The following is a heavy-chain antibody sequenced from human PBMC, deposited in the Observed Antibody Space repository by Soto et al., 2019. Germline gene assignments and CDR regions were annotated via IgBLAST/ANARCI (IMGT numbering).Heavy chain of an antibody. CDR3: ASGPLWFGELLFRYFDY. D-gene: IGHD3-10*01. CDR2: IYYSGST. V-gene: IGHV4-61*01. CDR1: GGSVSSGSYY. Sequence: SETLSLTCTVSGGSVSSGSYYWSWIRQPPGKGLERIGYIYYSGSTNYNPSLKSRVTISLDTSKNHFSLKLSSVTAADTAVYYCASGPLWFGELLFRYFDYWGQGTLVTVSS. J-gene: IGHJ4*02.